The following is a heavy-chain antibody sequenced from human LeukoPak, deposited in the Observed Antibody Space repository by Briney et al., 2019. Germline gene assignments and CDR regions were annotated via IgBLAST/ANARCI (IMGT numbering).Heavy chain of an antibody. J-gene: IGHJ4*02. CDR1: GGSISSYY. D-gene: IGHD6-13*01. CDR3: ARDLPGIAAAAVSV. CDR2: MYYSGST. Sequence: SETLSLTCTVSGGSISSYYWSWIRQPPGKGLEWVAYMYYSGSTNYNPSLKSRVTMSVDTSKNQFSLKLSSVTAADTAVYYCARDLPGIAAAAVSVWGQGTLVTVSS. V-gene: IGHV4-59*12.